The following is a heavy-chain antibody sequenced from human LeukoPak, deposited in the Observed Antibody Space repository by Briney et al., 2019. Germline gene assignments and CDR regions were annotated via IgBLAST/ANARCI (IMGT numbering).Heavy chain of an antibody. CDR2: IYYSGST. J-gene: IGHJ4*02. Sequence: PSETLSLTCAVYGGXFSGYYCSWIRQPPGKGLEWIGYIYYSGSTNYNPSLKSRVTISVDTSKNQFSLKLSSVTAADTAVYYCARAPPWWELPSYFDYWGQGTLVTVSS. CDR1: GGXFSGYY. V-gene: IGHV4-59*12. CDR3: ARAPPWWELPSYFDY. D-gene: IGHD1-26*01.